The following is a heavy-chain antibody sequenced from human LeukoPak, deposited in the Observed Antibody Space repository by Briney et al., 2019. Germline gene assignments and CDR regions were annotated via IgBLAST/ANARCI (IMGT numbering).Heavy chain of an antibody. V-gene: IGHV4-4*07. J-gene: IGHJ6*03. Sequence: PSETLSLTCTVSGGSISSYYGSWIRQPAGKGLEWIGRIYSSGSTNYNPSLKSRVTMSVDTSKSQFSLKLSSVTAADTAVYYCAKAVTTDWYYYMDVWGKGTTVTVSS. D-gene: IGHD4-17*01. CDR2: IYSSGST. CDR1: GGSISSYY. CDR3: AKAVTTDWYYYMDV.